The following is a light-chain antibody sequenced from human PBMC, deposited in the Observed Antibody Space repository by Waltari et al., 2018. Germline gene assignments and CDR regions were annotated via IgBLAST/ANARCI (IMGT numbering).Light chain of an antibody. J-gene: IGKJ1*01. CDR3: QQNYRTPPT. V-gene: IGKV1-39*01. CDR1: QSISDY. CDR2: AAT. Sequence: DIQVIQPPSSLSASVGDRVTTTCRESQSISDYLNWFQVKPGRAPNLLIYAATGLQSWVPSRFNGSGSGAHFTLTISRLRPEDSASYFCQQNYRTPPTFGQWTKVEI.